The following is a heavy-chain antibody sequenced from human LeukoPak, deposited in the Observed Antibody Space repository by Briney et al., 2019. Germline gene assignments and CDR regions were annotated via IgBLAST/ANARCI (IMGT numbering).Heavy chain of an antibody. V-gene: IGHV3-23*01. CDR3: GRAPDGDYVGAFEF. CDR2: ISGSGDGS. J-gene: IGHJ3*01. Sequence: GGSLRLSCTASGFTFRSYAVTWVRQAPGKGLQWVSSISGSGDGSSYADSVQGRFSMSRDNSKNTLFLQMNSLRAEDTAMYFCGRAPDGDYVGAFEFWGPGTLVTVSS. CDR1: GFTFRSYA. D-gene: IGHD4-17*01.